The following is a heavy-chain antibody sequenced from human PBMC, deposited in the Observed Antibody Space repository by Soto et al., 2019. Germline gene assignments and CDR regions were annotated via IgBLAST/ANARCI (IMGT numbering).Heavy chain of an antibody. Sequence: QVQLQESGPGLVKPSETLSLTCTVSGGSISSYYWSWIRQPAGKGLEWIGGIYTSGSTNYNASLKSRVTMSVDTSKNQCSLKLSSVTAADTALYYCAREKGTYYDFWSGWAFDPWGQGTLVTVSS. CDR3: AREKGTYYDFWSGWAFDP. J-gene: IGHJ5*02. V-gene: IGHV4-4*07. CDR2: IYTSGST. D-gene: IGHD3-3*01. CDR1: GGSISSYY.